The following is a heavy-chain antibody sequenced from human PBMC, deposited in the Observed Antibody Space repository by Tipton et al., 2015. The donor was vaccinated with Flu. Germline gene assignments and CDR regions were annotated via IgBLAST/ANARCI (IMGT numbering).Heavy chain of an antibody. J-gene: IGHJ4*02. D-gene: IGHD4-17*01. V-gene: IGHV4-34*01. Sequence: TLSLTCAVYGGSFSGYYWSWIRQPPGKGLEWIGEINHSGSTNYNPSLKSRVTISVDTSKNQFSLKLSSVTAADTAVYYCAADGDYAIYWGQGTLVTVSS. CDR2: INHSGST. CDR1: GGSFSGYY. CDR3: AADGDYAIY.